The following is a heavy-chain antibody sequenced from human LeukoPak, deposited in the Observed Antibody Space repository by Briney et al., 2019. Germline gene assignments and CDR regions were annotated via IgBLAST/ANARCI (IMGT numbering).Heavy chain of an antibody. CDR3: ARAEAYCGGDCYSDWFDP. D-gene: IGHD2-21*01. Sequence: SVKVSCKASGGTFSSYAISWVRQAPGQGLEWMGGIIPIFGTANYAQKFQGRVTITTDESTSTAYMELSSLRSEYTALYYCARAEAYCGGDCYSDWFDPWGQGTLVTVSS. CDR2: IIPIFGTA. J-gene: IGHJ5*02. V-gene: IGHV1-69*05. CDR1: GGTFSSYA.